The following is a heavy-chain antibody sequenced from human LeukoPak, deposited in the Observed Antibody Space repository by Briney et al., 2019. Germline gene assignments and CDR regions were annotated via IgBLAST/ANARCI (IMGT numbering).Heavy chain of an antibody. D-gene: IGHD2-15*01. CDR2: IYTSGST. Sequence: PSETLSLTCAVYGGSFSGYYWSWIRQPAGKGLEWIGRIYTSGSTNYNPSLKSRVTMSVDTSKNQFSLKLSSVTAADTAVYYCARELGYCSGGSCYPALSFDYWGQGTLVTVSP. CDR1: GGSFSGYY. CDR3: ARELGYCSGGSCYPALSFDY. V-gene: IGHV4-59*10. J-gene: IGHJ4*02.